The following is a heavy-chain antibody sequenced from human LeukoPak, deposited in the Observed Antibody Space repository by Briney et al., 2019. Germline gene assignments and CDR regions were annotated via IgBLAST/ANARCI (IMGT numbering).Heavy chain of an antibody. CDR2: IKSKTDDGTT. D-gene: IGHD2-21*02. J-gene: IGHJ1*01. CDR3: TTAMVVTAILYFQH. Sequence: PGGSLRLSCAASGFTFSDACMSWVRQAPGKGLEWVGRIKSKTDDGTTDYAAPVKGRFTISRDDSKNTLYLQMDGLKTEDTAVYYCTTAMVVTAILYFQHWGQGTLVTVSS. CDR1: GFTFSDAC. V-gene: IGHV3-15*01.